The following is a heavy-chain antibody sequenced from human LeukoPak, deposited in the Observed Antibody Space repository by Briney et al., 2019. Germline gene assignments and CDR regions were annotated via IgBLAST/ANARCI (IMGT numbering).Heavy chain of an antibody. CDR3: ARVVLEDYYYYMDV. V-gene: IGHV4-34*01. D-gene: IGHD1-1*01. CDR2: INESGST. J-gene: IGHJ6*03. Sequence: SETLSLTCAVYGGSFSDYYWTWIRQPPGGGLEWMGEINESGSTNDNPSLESRVTISVDTSKNQFSLTLTSVTAADTAVYYCARVVLEDYYYYMDVWGKGTTVTVSS. CDR1: GGSFSDYY.